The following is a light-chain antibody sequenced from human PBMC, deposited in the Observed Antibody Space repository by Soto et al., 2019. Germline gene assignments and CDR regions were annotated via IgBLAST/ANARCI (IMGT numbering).Light chain of an antibody. CDR2: DVS. V-gene: IGLV2-14*01. CDR1: SSDAGGYNY. J-gene: IGLJ3*02. Sequence: QSALTQPASVSVSPGQSITISCTGTSSDAGGYNYVSWYQQHPGKAPKLMIYDVSNRPSGVSNRFSGSKSGNTASLTISGLQAEDEADYYCSSYTSSSTLWVFGGGTKLTVL. CDR3: SSYTSSSTLWV.